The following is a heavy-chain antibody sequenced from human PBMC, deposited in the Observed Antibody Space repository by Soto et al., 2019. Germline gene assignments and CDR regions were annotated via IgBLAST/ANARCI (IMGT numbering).Heavy chain of an antibody. CDR2: IYYSGST. Sequence: SETLSLTCTVSGGSISSGGYYWSWVRQHPGKGLEWIGYIYYSGSTYYNPSLKSRVTISVDTSKNQFSLKLSSVTAADTAVFYCARVPSRSSYDILTGYSDLDYWGQGTLVTVSS. CDR1: GGSISSGGYY. D-gene: IGHD3-9*01. J-gene: IGHJ4*02. CDR3: ARVPSRSSYDILTGYSDLDY. V-gene: IGHV4-31*03.